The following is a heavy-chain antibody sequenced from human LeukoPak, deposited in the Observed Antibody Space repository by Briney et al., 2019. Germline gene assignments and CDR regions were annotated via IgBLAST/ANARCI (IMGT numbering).Heavy chain of an antibody. Sequence: ASVSVSCEVSGYTLTELSMHWGRQTPGEGGGRGGGFYPEDGETIYAQKFQGRVTMPEDTSTDTAYMVLSSLRSEDTAVYYCATVVDYYGSGSSNWFDPWGQGTLVTVSS. CDR2: FYPEDGET. CDR1: GYTLTELS. V-gene: IGHV1-24*01. D-gene: IGHD3-10*01. J-gene: IGHJ5*02. CDR3: ATVVDYYGSGSSNWFDP.